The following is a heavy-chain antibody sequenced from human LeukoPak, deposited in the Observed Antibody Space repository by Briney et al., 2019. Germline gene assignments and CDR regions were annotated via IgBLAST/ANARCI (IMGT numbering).Heavy chain of an antibody. V-gene: IGHV4-61*01. CDR1: GGSISTTPYY. Sequence: PSETLSLTCTVSGGSISTTPYYGSWIRQPPGKGLEWIGYIYYSGSTNYNPSLKSRVTISLDTSKNQFSLRLSSVTAADTAVYYCARETRLHSGSYSNDAFDIWGQGTMVTVSS. CDR2: IYYSGST. CDR3: ARETRLHSGSYSNDAFDI. D-gene: IGHD1-26*01. J-gene: IGHJ3*02.